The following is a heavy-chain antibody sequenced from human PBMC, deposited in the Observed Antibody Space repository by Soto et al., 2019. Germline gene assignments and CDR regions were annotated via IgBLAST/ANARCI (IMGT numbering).Heavy chain of an antibody. D-gene: IGHD2-8*01. Sequence: QVQLVQSGAEVKKPGSSVKVSCKASGGTFSSYAISWVRQAPGQGLEWMGGIIPIFGTANYAQKFQGRVTITADESTSTAYMELRSLRSEDTAVYYCARVTTRYCTNGVCYTHYYYGMDVWGQGTTVTVSS. J-gene: IGHJ6*02. CDR1: GGTFSSYA. V-gene: IGHV1-69*01. CDR3: ARVTTRYCTNGVCYTHYYYGMDV. CDR2: IIPIFGTA.